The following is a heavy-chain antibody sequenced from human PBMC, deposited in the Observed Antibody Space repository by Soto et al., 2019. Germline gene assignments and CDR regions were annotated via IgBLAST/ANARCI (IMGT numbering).Heavy chain of an antibody. CDR1: GYAFTSYG. CDR2: ISVYNGNT. V-gene: IGHV1-18*04. D-gene: IGHD2-21*02. J-gene: IGHJ3*02. CDR3: AIAPKGKFTVVTRYAFDI. Sequence: QVQLVQSGAEVKKPGASVKVSCKASGYAFTSYGISWVRQAPGQGLEWMGWISVYNGNTNYAQKLQGRVTMTTDTSTSTDDMELRSLRSDDTAVDYCAIAPKGKFTVVTRYAFDILGQGTMVTASS.